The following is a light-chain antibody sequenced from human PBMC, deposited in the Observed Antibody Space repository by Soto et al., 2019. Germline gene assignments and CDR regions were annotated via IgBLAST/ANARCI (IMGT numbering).Light chain of an antibody. V-gene: IGLV1-40*01. CDR2: DTD. J-gene: IGLJ2*01. CDR3: QSYDNIHDWDVI. Sequence: QSVLTQPPSVSGAPGQRVTIACTGSSSNIGAGYAVHWYQQRPGPAPKLLFPDTDNRPSGVPDRCSGSKSGPSASMVSPGLQAEDEADYYCQSYDNIHDWDVIFGGGTKLTVL. CDR1: SSNIGAGYA.